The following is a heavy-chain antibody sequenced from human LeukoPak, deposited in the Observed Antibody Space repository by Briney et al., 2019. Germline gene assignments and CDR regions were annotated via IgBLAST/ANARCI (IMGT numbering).Heavy chain of an antibody. CDR1: GFTFNNFV. CDR3: ARHPTGFPNWFGH. D-gene: IGHD2-21*01. J-gene: IGHJ5*02. CDR2: VSNSGDPT. Sequence: GGSLRLSCAASGFTFNNFVMSWVRQAPGKGLEWVASVSNSGDPTYYADSGKGRFTISRDNSKNTLYLQMNNLRADDTAVYYCARHPTGFPNWFGHWGQGTLVTVSS. V-gene: IGHV3-23*01.